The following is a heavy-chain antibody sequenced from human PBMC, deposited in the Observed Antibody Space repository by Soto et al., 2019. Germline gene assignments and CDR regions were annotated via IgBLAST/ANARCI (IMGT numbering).Heavy chain of an antibody. Sequence: PSETLSLTRTVSGGSISSGDYYWSWIRQPPGKGLEWIGYIYYSGSTYYNPSLKSRVTISVDTSKNQFSLKLSSVTAADTAVYYCARGSLQSGIIDYWGQGTLVTVSS. D-gene: IGHD1-1*01. V-gene: IGHV4-30-4*01. J-gene: IGHJ4*02. CDR1: GGSISSGDYY. CDR2: IYYSGST. CDR3: ARGSLQSGIIDY.